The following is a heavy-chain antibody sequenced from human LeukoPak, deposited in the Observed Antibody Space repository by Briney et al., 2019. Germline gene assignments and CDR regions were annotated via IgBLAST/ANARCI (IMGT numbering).Heavy chain of an antibody. CDR2: IIPIFGTA. Sequence: GASVKVSCKASGYTFANYGLTWVRQAPGQGLEWMGGIIPIFGTANYAQKFQGRVTITADESTSTAYMELSSLRSEDTAVYYCARSITMVRGVITNGKYYFDYWGQGTLVTVSS. D-gene: IGHD3-10*01. CDR3: ARSITMVRGVITNGKYYFDY. V-gene: IGHV1-69*13. CDR1: GYTFANYG. J-gene: IGHJ4*02.